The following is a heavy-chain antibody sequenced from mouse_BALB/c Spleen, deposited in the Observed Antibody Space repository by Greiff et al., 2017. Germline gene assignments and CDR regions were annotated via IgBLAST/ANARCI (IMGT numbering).Heavy chain of an antibody. CDR1: GFSLTGYG. V-gene: IGHV2-6-7*01. D-gene: IGHD2-4*01. CDR2: IWGDGST. J-gene: IGHJ3*01. Sequence: QVQLKQSGPGLVAPSQSLSITCTVSGFSLTGYGVNWVRQPPGKGLEWLGMIWGDGSTDYNSAFMSRLSISKDNSKSQVFLKMNSLQTDDTAIYYCVRGGEITWFAYWGQGTLVTVSA. CDR3: VRGGEITWFAY.